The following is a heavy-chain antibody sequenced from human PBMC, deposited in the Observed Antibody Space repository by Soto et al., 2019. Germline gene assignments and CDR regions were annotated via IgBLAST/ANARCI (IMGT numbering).Heavy chain of an antibody. CDR1: GYKFTNYW. CDR2: IDPSNSYP. CDR3: ARPKARDVLDI. J-gene: IGHJ3*02. V-gene: IGHV5-10-1*01. Sequence: GESLKISCKASGYKFTNYWINWVCQIPGKGLEWMGRIDPSNSYPNYSPSFQGLVTISADKSTSTAYLQWSRLKASDSAMYYCARPKARDVLDIWGQGTMVTVSS.